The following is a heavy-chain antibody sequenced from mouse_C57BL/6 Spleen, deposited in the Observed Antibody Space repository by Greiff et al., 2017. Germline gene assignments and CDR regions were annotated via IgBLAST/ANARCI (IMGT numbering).Heavy chain of an antibody. CDR2: ISSGGDYI. CDR3: TRVATTVVANWYFDV. CDR1: GFTFSSYS. J-gene: IGHJ1*03. V-gene: IGHV5-9-1*02. D-gene: IGHD1-1*01. Sequence: EVKVVESGDGLVKPGGSLKLSCAASGFTFSSYSMSWVRQTPVKRLEWVAYISSGGDYIYYADTVKGRFTISKDNARNTLYLQMSSLKSEDTAMYYCTRVATTVVANWYFDVWGTGTTVTVSS.